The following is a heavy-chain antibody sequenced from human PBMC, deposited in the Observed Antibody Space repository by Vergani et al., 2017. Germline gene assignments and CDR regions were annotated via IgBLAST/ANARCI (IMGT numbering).Heavy chain of an antibody. D-gene: IGHD4-23*01. J-gene: IGHJ4*02. CDR1: GFNFGEYG. Sequence: EVQLVESGGDLVQPGRPLRLSCQTSGFNFGEYGVSWVRQAPGKGLEWIGFIRSKTYGATTEYAASVRGRFTISRDDSKGIAYLQMSSLKKEDTAVYRCAVEIYDYGGSRDFDYWGQGTLVVVSS. CDR2: IRSKTYGATT. V-gene: IGHV3-49*04. CDR3: AVEIYDYGGSRDFDY.